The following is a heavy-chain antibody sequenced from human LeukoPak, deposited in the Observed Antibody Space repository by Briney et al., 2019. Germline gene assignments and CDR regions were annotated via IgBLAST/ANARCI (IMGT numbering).Heavy chain of an antibody. CDR1: GFTFTSYA. Sequence: GGSLRLSCAASGFTFTSYAMSWVRQAPGEGLEWVSAISSSGGSTYYADSVKGRFTISRDNSKNTLYLQMNSLRAEDTAVYYCAKDLSFFGVVIPDAFDIWGQGTMVTVSS. J-gene: IGHJ3*02. D-gene: IGHD3-3*01. V-gene: IGHV3-23*01. CDR2: ISSSGGST. CDR3: AKDLSFFGVVIPDAFDI.